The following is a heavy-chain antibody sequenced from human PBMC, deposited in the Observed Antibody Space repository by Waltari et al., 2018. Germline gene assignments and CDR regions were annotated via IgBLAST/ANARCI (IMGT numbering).Heavy chain of an antibody. Sequence: EVQLVQSAAEVKKPGESLKISCETSGYTFTNYWIAWVRQLPGKGLEWMGIIYPADSDTRYSPSFQGQVTISADKSLNTAYLQWSSLKAADTAIYYCARFRNNNFMEVWGKGTTVTVSS. CDR3: ARFRNNNFMEV. V-gene: IGHV5-51*01. CDR1: GYTFTNYW. J-gene: IGHJ6*03. D-gene: IGHD1-1*01. CDR2: IYPADSDT.